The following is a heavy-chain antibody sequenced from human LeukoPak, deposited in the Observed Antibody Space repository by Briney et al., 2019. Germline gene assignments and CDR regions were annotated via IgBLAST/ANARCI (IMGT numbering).Heavy chain of an antibody. J-gene: IGHJ4*02. D-gene: IGHD3-22*01. Sequence: GGSLRLSCAASGFTFSSYEMSWVRQAPGKGLEWVSYISSSGSTIYYADPVKGRFTISRDNAKNSLYLQMNSLRAEDTAVYYCARDQVDYYDSSGYYSDYWGQGTLVTVSS. V-gene: IGHV3-48*03. CDR3: ARDQVDYYDSSGYYSDY. CDR2: ISSSGSTI. CDR1: GFTFSSYE.